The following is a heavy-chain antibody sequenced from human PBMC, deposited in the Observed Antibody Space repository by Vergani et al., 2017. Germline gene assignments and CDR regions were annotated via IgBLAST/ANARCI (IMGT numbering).Heavy chain of an antibody. V-gene: IGHV3-30*02. D-gene: IGHD5-18*01. CDR3: ARDEHDGEDNKRGYGSVRGLSNWFDP. Sequence: QVQLVESGGGVVQPGGSLRLSCGASGFTFSNYGMHWVRQAPGKGLEWVTFIRYDGSNTYYADSVKGRFTISRDNSKNTLFLQMNSLRPEDTAVYYCARDEHDGEDNKRGYGSVRGLSNWFDPWGQGTLVTVSS. CDR2: IRYDGSNT. CDR1: GFTFSNYG. J-gene: IGHJ5*02.